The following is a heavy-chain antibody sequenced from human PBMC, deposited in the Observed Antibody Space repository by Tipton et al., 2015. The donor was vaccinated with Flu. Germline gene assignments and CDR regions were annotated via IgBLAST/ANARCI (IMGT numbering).Heavy chain of an antibody. CDR1: GFTFSSYS. Sequence: SLRLSCAASGFTFSSYSMNWVRQAPGKGLEWVSSISSSSSYIYYADSVKGRFTISRDNAKNSLYLQMNSLRAEDTAVYYCARDGLAVAGDYYYYGMDVWGQGTTVTVSS. CDR3: ARDGLAVAGDYYYYGMDV. V-gene: IGHV3-21*01. D-gene: IGHD6-19*01. J-gene: IGHJ6*02. CDR2: ISSSSSYI.